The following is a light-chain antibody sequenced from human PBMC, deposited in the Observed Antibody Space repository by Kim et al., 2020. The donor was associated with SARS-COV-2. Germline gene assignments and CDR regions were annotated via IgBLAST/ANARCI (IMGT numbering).Light chain of an antibody. Sequence: APGERATLPCRASQSVSSYLAWYQQKPGQAPRLLIYDASNRATGIPARFSGSGSGTDFTLTISSLEPEDFAVYYCQQRSNWPRSTFGGGTKVDIK. V-gene: IGKV3-11*01. J-gene: IGKJ4*01. CDR1: QSVSSY. CDR3: QQRSNWPRST. CDR2: DAS.